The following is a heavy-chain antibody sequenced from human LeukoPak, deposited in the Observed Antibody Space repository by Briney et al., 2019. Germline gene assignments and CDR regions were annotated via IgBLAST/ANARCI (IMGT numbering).Heavy chain of an antibody. J-gene: IGHJ4*02. CDR1: GFTFSDYY. CDR3: ARDLRY. V-gene: IGHV3-66*01. CDR2: IYSGGST. Sequence: GGSLRLSCAASGFTFSDYYMSWVRQAPGKGLEWVSVIYSGGSTYYADSVKGRFTISRDNSKNTLYLQMNSLRAEDTAVYYCARDLRYWGQGTLVTVSS.